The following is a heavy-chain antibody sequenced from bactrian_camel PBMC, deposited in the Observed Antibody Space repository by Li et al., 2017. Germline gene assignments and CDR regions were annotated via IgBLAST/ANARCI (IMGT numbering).Heavy chain of an antibody. Sequence: QVQLVESGGGSVQAGGSLKLSCVASSSRHCMGWFRQAPGKAREGIAGIRRDGDEYYADSVKGRFTISQDNANNTVYLQMNSLESEDTAVYYCVKPNPDARGGFDHWGQGTQVTVS. D-gene: IGHD1*01. CDR3: VKPNPDARGGFDH. CDR2: IRRDGDE. CDR1: SSRHC. V-gene: IGHV3S57*01. J-gene: IGHJ4*01.